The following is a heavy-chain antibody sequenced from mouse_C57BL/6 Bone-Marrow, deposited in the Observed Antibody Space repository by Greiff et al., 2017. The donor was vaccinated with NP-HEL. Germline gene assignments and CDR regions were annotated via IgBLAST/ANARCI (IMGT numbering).Heavy chain of an antibody. CDR1: GYTFTSYG. J-gene: IGHJ2*01. CDR3: ARGDNY. V-gene: IGHV1-81*01. CDR2: IYTRSGNT. Sequence: VQLQQSGAELARPGASVKLSCKASGYTFTSYGISWVKQRTGQGLEWIGEIYTRSGNTYYNEKFKGKATLTADTSSSTAFLALRRLTSADSAVYFCARGDNYWGQGTTLTVSS.